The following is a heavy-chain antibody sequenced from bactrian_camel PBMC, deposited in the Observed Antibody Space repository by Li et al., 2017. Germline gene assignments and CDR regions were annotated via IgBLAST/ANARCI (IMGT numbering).Heavy chain of an antibody. Sequence: HVQLVESGGGSVQAGESLRLSCAASGRTRGVGCMAWFRRFPGGKDREGVAGIDGAGDATYADSVKGRFTISRDNAKNTVYLQMNSLKPEDTAVYYCAADASDCYERRGYWGQGTQVTVS. D-gene: IGHD3*01. CDR2: IDGAGDA. J-gene: IGHJ6*01. V-gene: IGHV3S53*01. CDR1: GRTRGVGC. CDR3: AADASDCYERRGY.